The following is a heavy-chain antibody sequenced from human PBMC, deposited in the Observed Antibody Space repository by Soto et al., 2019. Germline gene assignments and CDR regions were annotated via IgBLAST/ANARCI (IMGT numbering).Heavy chain of an antibody. CDR2: IYYSGST. CDR3: ARRGDGSWYRGYFDY. D-gene: IGHD6-13*01. J-gene: IGHJ4*02. CDR1: GGSISSSSYY. Sequence: QLQLQESGPGLVKPSETLSLTCTVSGGSISSSSYYWGWIRQPPGKGLEWIGSIYYSGSTYYNPSLKSRVTISVDTSKNQFSLKLSSVTAADTAVYYCARRGDGSWYRGYFDYWGQGTLVTVSS. V-gene: IGHV4-39*01.